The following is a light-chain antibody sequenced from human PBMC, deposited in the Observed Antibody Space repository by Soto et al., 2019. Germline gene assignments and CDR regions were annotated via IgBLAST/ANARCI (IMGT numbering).Light chain of an antibody. V-gene: IGLV2-8*01. J-gene: IGLJ1*01. CDR1: SSDFGGYNY. CDR2: GVN. Sequence: TSSDFGGYNYVSWYQQHPGKAPQLVIYGVNKRASGVPDRFSGSKSGNTASLTVSGLQAEEEADYYCSSYAGSNILYVCGTGTKVTVL. CDR3: SSYAGSNILYV.